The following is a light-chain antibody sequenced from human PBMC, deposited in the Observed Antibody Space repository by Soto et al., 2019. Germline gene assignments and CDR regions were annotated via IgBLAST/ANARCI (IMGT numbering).Light chain of an antibody. CDR1: SSDVGTYNR. CDR2: DVT. CDR3: SSYTGGNPSYV. Sequence: QSALTQPDSVSGSPGQSITISCAGTSSDVGTYNRVSWYQQHPGKAPKLMIYDVTIRPSGVSDRFSGSKSGNTASLTVSGLQAEDEADYYCSSYTGGNPSYVFGTGTKLTVL. V-gene: IGLV2-14*03. J-gene: IGLJ1*01.